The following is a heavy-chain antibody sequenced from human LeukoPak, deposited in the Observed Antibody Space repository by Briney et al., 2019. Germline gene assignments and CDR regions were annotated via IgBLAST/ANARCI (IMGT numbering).Heavy chain of an antibody. J-gene: IGHJ4*02. Sequence: ASVKVSCKASGGTFNSYAISWVRQAPGQGLEWMGRIIPIFGIANYAQKLQGRVTITADKSTSTAYMELSSLRSEDTAVYYCARSYSGYDFLGPYYFDYWGQGTLVTVSS. CDR1: GGTFNSYA. CDR2: IIPIFGIA. D-gene: IGHD5-12*01. CDR3: ARSYSGYDFLGPYYFDY. V-gene: IGHV1-69*04.